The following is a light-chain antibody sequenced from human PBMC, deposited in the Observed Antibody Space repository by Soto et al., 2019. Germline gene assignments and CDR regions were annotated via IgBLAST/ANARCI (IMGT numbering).Light chain of an antibody. CDR3: SSFKSSNSFYV. CDR1: SSDIGGYNY. Sequence: QPALTQPASVSGSPGQSITISCTGTSSDIGGYNYVSWYQQHPGKAPKVMIYEVSNRPSGVSNRFSGSKSGNTASLTISGLQAEDEADYYCSSFKSSNSFYVFATGTKITVL. CDR2: EVS. V-gene: IGLV2-14*01. J-gene: IGLJ1*01.